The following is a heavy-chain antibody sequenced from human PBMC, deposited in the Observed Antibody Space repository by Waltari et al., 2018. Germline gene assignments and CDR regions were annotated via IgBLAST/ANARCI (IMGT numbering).Heavy chain of an antibody. CDR3: AKEGGGVTFDI. CDR1: GFTFSNYV. V-gene: IGHV3-23*03. D-gene: IGHD2-8*02. Sequence: EVQLLQSGGGLVQPGGSLRLSCAGSGFTFSNYVMSWVRQAPGKGLEWVSVNYTGGSTHYAGSVKGRFTGSRDNSKSTLYLQMDTLTPEDTAVYYCAKEGGGVTFDIWGQGTMVTVSS. CDR2: NYTGGST. J-gene: IGHJ3*02.